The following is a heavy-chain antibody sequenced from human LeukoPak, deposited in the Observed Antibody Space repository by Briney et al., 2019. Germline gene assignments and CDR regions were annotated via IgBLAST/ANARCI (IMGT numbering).Heavy chain of an antibody. CDR2: TYYRSKYYN. CDR3: ARGQGSGWLNDY. J-gene: IGHJ4*02. D-gene: IGHD6-19*01. V-gene: IGHV6-1*01. CDR1: GYIVSSNSAA. Sequence: SQTLSLTCAISGYIVSSNSAAWNWITQSPSRGLEWLRRTYYRSKYYNDYAVAVRSRITTNPNTYNNQFSLQLNSVTHEDTAVYYCARGQGSGWLNDYWGQGTLVTVSS.